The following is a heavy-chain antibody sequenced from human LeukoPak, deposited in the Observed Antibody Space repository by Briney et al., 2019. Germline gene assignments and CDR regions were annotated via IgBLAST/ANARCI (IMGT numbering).Heavy chain of an antibody. CDR2: IWYDGSNK. D-gene: IGHD2-15*01. V-gene: IGHV3-33*01. Sequence: PGRSLRLSCAASGFTFSGYGMHWVRQAPGKGLEWVAVIWYDGSNKYYADSVKGRFTISRDNSKNTLYLQMNSLRAEDTAVYYCARESQIVVVVAATRGGFDYWGQGTLVTVSS. CDR3: ARESQIVVVVAATRGGFDY. CDR1: GFTFSGYG. J-gene: IGHJ4*02.